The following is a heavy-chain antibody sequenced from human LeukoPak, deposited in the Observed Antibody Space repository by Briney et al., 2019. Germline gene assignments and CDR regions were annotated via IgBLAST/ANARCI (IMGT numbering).Heavy chain of an antibody. V-gene: IGHV1-2*02. Sequence: ASVKVSCKASVYTLTDHYMHWVRQAPGQGLELMGFSDPNSGGTKYAQKFQGRVTMTRDTSINTAYMELSSLRSDATAVFYCARMAHGTYYWGQGTLVTVSS. J-gene: IGHJ4*02. D-gene: IGHD1-26*01. CDR3: ARMAHGTYY. CDR1: VYTLTDHY. CDR2: SDPNSGGT.